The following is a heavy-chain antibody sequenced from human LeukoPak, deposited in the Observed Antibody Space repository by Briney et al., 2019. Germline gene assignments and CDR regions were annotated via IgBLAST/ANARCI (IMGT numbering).Heavy chain of an antibody. J-gene: IGHJ6*02. CDR3: ASYNWNDEWYGMDV. Sequence: RSSETLSLTCTVSGGSISSYYWSWIRQPPGKGLGWIGYIYYSGSTNYNPSLKSRVTISVDTSKNQFSLKLSSVTAADTAVYYCASYNWNDEWYGMDVWGQGTTVTVSS. CDR1: GGSISSYY. CDR2: IYYSGST. V-gene: IGHV4-59*01. D-gene: IGHD1-20*01.